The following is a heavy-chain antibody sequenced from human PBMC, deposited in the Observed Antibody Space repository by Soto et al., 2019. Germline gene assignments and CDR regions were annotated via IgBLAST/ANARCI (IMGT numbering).Heavy chain of an antibody. CDR2: VSAYNGER. J-gene: IGHJ4*01. CDR1: GYTFTNYG. V-gene: IGHV1-18*01. Sequence: QVQLVQSGAEVKKPGASVKVSCKASGYTFTNYGINWVRQAPGQGLEWLGWVSAYNGERRYAQRVQARVIMTTDTSTPTAYMELRSLRSDDTAVYYCSRGTSIPASGEYWGQGTLVTVSS. CDR3: SRGTSIPASGEY. D-gene: IGHD6-6*01.